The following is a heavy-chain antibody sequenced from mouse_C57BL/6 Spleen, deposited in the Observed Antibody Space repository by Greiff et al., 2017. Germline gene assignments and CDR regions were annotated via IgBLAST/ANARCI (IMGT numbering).Heavy chain of an antibody. V-gene: IGHV1-54*01. D-gene: IGHD6-2*01. Sequence: QVQLQQSGAELVRPGTSVKVSCKASGYAFTNYLIEWVKQRPGQGLEWIGVINPGSGGTNYNEKFKGKATLTADKSSSTAYMQLSSLTSEDSAVYFCARSLLWFAYWGQGTLVTVSA. CDR1: GYAFTNYL. J-gene: IGHJ3*01. CDR3: ARSLLWFAY. CDR2: INPGSGGT.